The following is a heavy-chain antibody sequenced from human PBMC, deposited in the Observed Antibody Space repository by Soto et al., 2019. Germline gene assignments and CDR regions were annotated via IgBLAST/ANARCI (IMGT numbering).Heavy chain of an antibody. CDR3: AKGWGDY. Sequence: EVQLLESGGGLVQPGGSPRLSCAASGFTFSSYTMSWVRQGPGKGLEWVSGISSSGGSTVYADSVKGRFTISRDNFKNTLYLQMNSLRAEDTAVYHCAKGWGDYWGQGTPVTVSS. CDR2: ISSSGGST. J-gene: IGHJ4*02. CDR1: GFTFSSYT. D-gene: IGHD7-27*01. V-gene: IGHV3-23*01.